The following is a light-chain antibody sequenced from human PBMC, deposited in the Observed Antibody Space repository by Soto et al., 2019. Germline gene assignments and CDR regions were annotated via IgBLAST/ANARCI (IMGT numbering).Light chain of an antibody. V-gene: IGKV3-11*01. J-gene: IGKJ3*01. CDR3: QQRSSLFT. CDR1: QSVSNY. CDR2: DAS. Sequence: EIVLTQSPATLSLSPGARATLSCRASQSVSNYLAWYQQKPGQAPRLLIYDASNRATGIPARFSGSGSGTDFTLTISGLEPEDFAVYYCQQRSSLFTFGPGTKVDIK.